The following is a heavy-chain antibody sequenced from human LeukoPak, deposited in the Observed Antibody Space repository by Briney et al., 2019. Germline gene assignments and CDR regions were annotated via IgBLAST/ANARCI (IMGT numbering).Heavy chain of an antibody. CDR3: VGDYYGSGSHDY. CDR1: GFTFSSYS. CDR2: ISSSSSYI. J-gene: IGHJ4*02. D-gene: IGHD3-10*01. V-gene: IGHV3-21*01. Sequence: GGSLRLSCAASGFTFSSYSMNWVRQAPGKGLEWVSSISSSSSYIYYADSVKGRFTISRDNAKNSLYLQINSLRAEDTAVYYCVGDYYGSGSHDYWGQGTLVTVSS.